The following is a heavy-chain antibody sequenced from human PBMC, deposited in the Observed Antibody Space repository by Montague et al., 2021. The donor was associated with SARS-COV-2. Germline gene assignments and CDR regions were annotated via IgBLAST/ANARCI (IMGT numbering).Heavy chain of an antibody. CDR2: ICYGGXT. D-gene: IGHD4-23*01. J-gene: IGHJ3*01. CDR1: SDSISSRSYC. V-gene: IGHV4-39*01. CDR3: ARRRDRSTVVSPAVFDL. Sequence: SETLSLTCSVSSDSISSRSYCWAWIRQSPGKGLEWIGNICYGGXTXYXXXXRXRVVMSAETSKSQFSLKLYSVTAADTSIYYCARRRDRSTVVSPAVFDLWGQGTMVIASS.